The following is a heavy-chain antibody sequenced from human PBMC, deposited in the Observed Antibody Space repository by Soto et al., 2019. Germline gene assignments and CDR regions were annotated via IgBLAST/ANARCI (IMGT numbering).Heavy chain of an antibody. CDR2: IYTTGST. V-gene: IGHV4-31*03. D-gene: IGHD2-8*01. J-gene: IGHJ4*01. Sequence: PSQLIPVPNTFADFTIGRRCCCRTLKRKHPGKGLEWIAYIYTTGSTYYNPSLKSRVGISVDTSKNQFSLKLSSVTAADTAVYYCARGTRVYRCFD. CDR1: DFTIGRRCCC. CDR3: ARGTRVYRCFD.